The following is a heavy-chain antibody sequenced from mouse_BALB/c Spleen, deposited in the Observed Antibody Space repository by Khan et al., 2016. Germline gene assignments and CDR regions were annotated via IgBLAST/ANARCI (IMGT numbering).Heavy chain of an antibody. D-gene: IGHD1-1*01. CDR3: ARRGGNYWYFDV. CDR1: GYTFSSYW. V-gene: IGHV1-9*01. Sequence: QVQLQQSGAELMKPGASVKISCKATGYTFSSYWIEWVKQRPGHGLEWIGEILPGSGSTNYNEKFKGKATFTADTSYNTAYMQLSSLTSEDSAFYYCARRGGNYWYFDVWGAGTTVTVSS. CDR2: ILPGSGST. J-gene: IGHJ1*01.